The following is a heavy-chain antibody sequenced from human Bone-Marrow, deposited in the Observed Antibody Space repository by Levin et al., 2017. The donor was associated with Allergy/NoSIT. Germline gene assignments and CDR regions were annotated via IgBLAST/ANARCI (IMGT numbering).Heavy chain of an antibody. D-gene: IGHD3-10*01. Sequence: GGSLRLSCTASGFTFGDHALSWFRQAPGKGLEWVSFIRSKTYGGTADYAASVKGRFTISRDDSKSLAYLQMNNLKTEDTAIYYCTRDLPEYYYGSGSSPYMDVWGKGTTVTVS. CDR2: IRSKTYGGTA. CDR1: GFTFGDHA. V-gene: IGHV3-49*03. J-gene: IGHJ6*03. CDR3: TRDLPEYYYGSGSSPYMDV.